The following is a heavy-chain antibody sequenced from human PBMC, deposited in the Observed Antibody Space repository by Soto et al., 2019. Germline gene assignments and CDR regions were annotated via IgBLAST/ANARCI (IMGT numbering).Heavy chain of an antibody. CDR2: ISSSSSYI. D-gene: IGHD3-22*01. CDR3: ARGGYYDSSAGWWYGMDV. CDR1: GFTFSSYS. V-gene: IGHV3-21*01. J-gene: IGHJ6*02. Sequence: EVQLVEFGGGLVKPGGSLRLSCAASGFTFSSYSLNWVRQAPGKGLEWVSSISSSSSYIYYADSVKGRFTISRDNANNSLYLQMNRVRAEDTVVYYCARGGYYDSSAGWWYGMDVWGQGTTVTVSS.